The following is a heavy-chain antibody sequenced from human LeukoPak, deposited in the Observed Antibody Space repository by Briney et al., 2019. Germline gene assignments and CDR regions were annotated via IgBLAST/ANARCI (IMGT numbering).Heavy chain of an antibody. CDR2: IYYSGST. CDR1: GGSISSDD. J-gene: IGHJ6*02. V-gene: IGHV4-59*08. D-gene: IGHD3-10*01. Sequence: SETLSLTCTVSGGSISSDDWSWIRQPPGQGLEWIGYIYYSGSTNYNPSLKSRVTISVDTSKNQFSLKLSSVTAAATDVYYRARWGVGKDIDMDVWGQGTTVTVSS. CDR3: ARWGVGKDIDMDV.